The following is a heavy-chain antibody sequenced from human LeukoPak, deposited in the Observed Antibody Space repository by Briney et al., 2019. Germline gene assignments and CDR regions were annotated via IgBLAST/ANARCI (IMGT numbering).Heavy chain of an antibody. V-gene: IGHV1-69*05. D-gene: IGHD2-21*02. J-gene: IGHJ4*02. CDR1: GGTFSSYA. CDR3: ARDADAYCGGDCYSYFDY. Sequence: ASVKVSCKASGGTFSSYAISWVRQAPGQELEWMVGIIPIFGTANYAQKFQGRVTITTDESTSTAYMELSSLRSEDTAVYYCARDADAYCGGDCYSYFDYWGQGTLVTVSS. CDR2: IIPIFGTA.